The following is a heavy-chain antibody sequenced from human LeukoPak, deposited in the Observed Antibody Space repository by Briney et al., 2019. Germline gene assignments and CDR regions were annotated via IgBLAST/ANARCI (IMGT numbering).Heavy chain of an antibody. D-gene: IGHD2-15*01. CDR3: ARGWVAASAIDY. J-gene: IGHJ4*02. V-gene: IGHV3-74*01. CDR2: INSDGSST. CDR1: GFTFSIYW. Sequence: PGGSLRLSCAASGFTFSIYWMHWVRQAPGKGLVWVSRINSDGSSTSYADSVKGRFTISRDNAKNTLFLQTNSLRAEDTAVYYCARGWVAASAIDYWGQGTLVTVSS.